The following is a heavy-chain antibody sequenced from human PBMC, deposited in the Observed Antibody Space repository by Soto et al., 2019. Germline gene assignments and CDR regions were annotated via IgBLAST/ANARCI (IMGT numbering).Heavy chain of an antibody. D-gene: IGHD2-15*01. Sequence: GESLNLSCKGSGYSFTRYLIGWVRQMPGKGLEWMGIIYPGDSDTRYSPSFQGQVTISADKSISTAYLQWSSLKASDTAMYYCARILVVAASINWFDPWGQGTLVTVSS. V-gene: IGHV5-51*01. CDR1: GYSFTRYL. CDR3: ARILVVAASINWFDP. CDR2: IYPGDSDT. J-gene: IGHJ5*02.